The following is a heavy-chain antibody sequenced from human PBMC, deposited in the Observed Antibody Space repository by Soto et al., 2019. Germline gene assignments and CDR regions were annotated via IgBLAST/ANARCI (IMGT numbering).Heavy chain of an antibody. J-gene: IGHJ4*02. V-gene: IGHV3-72*01. CDR2: ARNKVHSYTT. D-gene: IGHD2-8*01. CDR1: GFTFSDHY. CDR3: DRLMGTAFDL. Sequence: XVSLRLSCAASGFTFSDHYMDWVGQAPGKGLEWVGRARNKVHSYTTAYAASVKGRFTISRDDSKNSLYLQMNSLKAEDTAVYFCDRLMGTAFDLWGQGTLVTVSS.